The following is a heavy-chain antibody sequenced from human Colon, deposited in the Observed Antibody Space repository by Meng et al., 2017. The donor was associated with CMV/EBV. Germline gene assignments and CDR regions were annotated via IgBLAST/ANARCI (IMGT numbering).Heavy chain of an antibody. D-gene: IGHD6-13*01. CDR3: ARDRGSSSPDY. J-gene: IGHJ4*02. Sequence: GESLKISCAVSGFTFSTYWMSWVRQAPGKGLEWVANIKHDGSEKYYVDSVKGRFTISRDNAKNSLFLQMNSLRAEDTAVYYCARDRGSSSPDYWGQGTLVTVSS. V-gene: IGHV3-7*01. CDR1: GFTFSTYW. CDR2: IKHDGSEK.